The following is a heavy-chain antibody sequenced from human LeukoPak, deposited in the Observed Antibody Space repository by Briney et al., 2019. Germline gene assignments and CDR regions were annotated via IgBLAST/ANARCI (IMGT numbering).Heavy chain of an antibody. CDR1: GFIFSNSG. V-gene: IGHV3-33*01. CDR3: ARSSPWVVPDY. Sequence: GGSLRLCCAASGFIFSNSGMHWVRQAPGKGLEWVAIIWYDGSNKYYADSVKGRFTISKDNSKNTLYLQMNSLRAEDTAVYYCARSSPWVVPDYWGQGTLVTVSS. D-gene: IGHD2-15*01. J-gene: IGHJ4*02. CDR2: IWYDGSNK.